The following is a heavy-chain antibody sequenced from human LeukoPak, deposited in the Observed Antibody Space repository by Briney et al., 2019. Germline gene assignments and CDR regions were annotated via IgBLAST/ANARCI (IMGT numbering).Heavy chain of an antibody. CDR3: AKVVGYCSTTSCYTDY. CDR2: ISGGGGIT. J-gene: IGHJ4*02. CDR1: GFTFSNYA. D-gene: IGHD2-2*02. V-gene: IGHV3-23*01. Sequence: GGSLRLPCAASGFTFSNYAMSWVRQAPGKGLEWVSTISGGGGITYDADSVKGRFTISRDNSKNTLYLQMNSLRAEDTAVYYCAKVVGYCSTTSCYTDYWGQGTLVTVSS.